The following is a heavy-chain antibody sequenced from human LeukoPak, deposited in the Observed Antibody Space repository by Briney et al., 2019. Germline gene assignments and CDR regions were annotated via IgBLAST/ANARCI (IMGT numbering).Heavy chain of an antibody. V-gene: IGHV3-15*01. D-gene: IGHD3-16*02. CDR3: TTDSLRLITFRGVIGDFDY. Sequence: PGGSLSLSCAASGFTFSNAWMSWVRQAPGKGLEWVGRIKSKTNGGTTDLAAPVKGRFAISRDDSKTTLYLQMNSLKTEDTAVYFCTTDSLRLITFRGVIGDFDYWGQGTLVTVSS. CDR2: IKSKTNGGTT. J-gene: IGHJ4*02. CDR1: GFTFSNAW.